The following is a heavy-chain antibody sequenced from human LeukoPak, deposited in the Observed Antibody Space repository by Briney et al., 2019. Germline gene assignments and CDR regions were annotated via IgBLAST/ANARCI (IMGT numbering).Heavy chain of an antibody. CDR2: IFNGGST. CDR1: GFTFSNAW. V-gene: IGHV3-66*01. CDR3: ARGLYVSGTYYNFFDH. J-gene: IGHJ4*02. D-gene: IGHD3-10*01. Sequence: SRGSLRLSCAASGFTFSNAWMSWVRQAPGKGLEWVSVIFNGGSTYYADSVKGRFTISTDNSKNELYLQMNSLRAEDTAVYYCARGLYVSGTYYNFFDHWAQGTLVTVSS.